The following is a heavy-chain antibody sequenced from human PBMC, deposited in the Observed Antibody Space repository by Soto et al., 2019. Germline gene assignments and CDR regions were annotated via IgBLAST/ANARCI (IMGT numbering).Heavy chain of an antibody. V-gene: IGHV2-26*01. D-gene: IGHD2-2*02. CDR3: MRFTLHTAGDY. J-gene: IGHJ4*02. CDR1: GFSLSVARMG. Sequence: QVTLKESGHVLVKPTEPLTLTCTVSGFSLSVARMGVAWIRQPPGKALEWLALIFSDDQKFYRTSLKTRLTISKDASKSQVVLSTTNVDPENTARYFLMRFTLHTAGDYWGQGLQVTVSS. CDR2: IFSDDQK.